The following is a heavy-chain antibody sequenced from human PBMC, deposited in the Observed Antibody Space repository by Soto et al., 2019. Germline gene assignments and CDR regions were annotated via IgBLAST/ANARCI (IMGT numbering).Heavy chain of an antibody. D-gene: IGHD3-10*01. CDR2: IIPIFGRA. CDR3: AKDRPYGSGNYYNAPPNYGMDV. CDR1: GGTFSSYG. V-gene: IGHV1-69*13. Sequence: ASVKVSCKASGGTFSSYGISWVRQAPGQGLEWMGGIIPIFGRANYAQKSQGRVTITADEFKSTAYMELSSLRSEDTAVYYCAKDRPYGSGNYYNAPPNYGMDVWGQGTTVTVYS. J-gene: IGHJ6*02.